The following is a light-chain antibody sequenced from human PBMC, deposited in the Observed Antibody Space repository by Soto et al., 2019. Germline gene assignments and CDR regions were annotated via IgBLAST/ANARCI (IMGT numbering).Light chain of an antibody. CDR2: EVS. V-gene: IGLV2-14*01. Sequence: QSVLTQPASVSGSPGQSITISCTGTNSDVGGYNYVSWYQQHPGKVPELMIYEVSHRPSGVSNRFSGSKSDNTASLTISGLQAEDEADYYCSSYTSISTLYVFGTGTKVTVL. J-gene: IGLJ1*01. CDR1: NSDVGGYNY. CDR3: SSYTSISTLYV.